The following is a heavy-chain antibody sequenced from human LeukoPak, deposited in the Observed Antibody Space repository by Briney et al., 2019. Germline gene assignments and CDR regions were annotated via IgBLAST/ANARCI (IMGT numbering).Heavy chain of an antibody. CDR2: IYYSGST. V-gene: IGHV4-30-4*01. CDR1: GGSISSGDYY. J-gene: IGHJ6*02. D-gene: IGHD4/OR15-4a*01. CDR3: ASFLTTEGYYYYGMDV. Sequence: PSETLSLTCTVSGGSISSGDYYWSWIRQPPGKGLEWIVYIYYSGSTYYNPSLKSRVTISVDTSKNQLSLKLSSVTAADTAVYYCASFLTTEGYYYYGMDVWGQGTTVTVSS.